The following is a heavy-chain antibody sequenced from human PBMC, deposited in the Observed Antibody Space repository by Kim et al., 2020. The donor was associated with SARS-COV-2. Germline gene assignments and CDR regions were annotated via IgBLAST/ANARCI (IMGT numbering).Heavy chain of an antibody. CDR1: GFTFSSYW. J-gene: IGHJ6*02. D-gene: IGHD2-15*01. Sequence: GGSLRLSCAASGFTFSSYWMSWVRQAPGKGLEWVANIKQDGSEKYYVDSVKGRFTISRDNAKNSLYLQMNSLRAEDTAVYYCARRTGYCSGGSCYLDYYYYYGMDVWGQGTTVTVSS. CDR2: IKQDGSEK. CDR3: ARRTGYCSGGSCYLDYYYYYGMDV. V-gene: IGHV3-7*03.